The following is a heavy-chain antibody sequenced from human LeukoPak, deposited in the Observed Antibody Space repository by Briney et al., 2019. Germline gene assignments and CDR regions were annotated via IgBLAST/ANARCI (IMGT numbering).Heavy chain of an antibody. CDR1: GGSISSGDYY. CDR2: IYYSGST. J-gene: IGHJ5*02. D-gene: IGHD3-22*01. V-gene: IGHV4-30-4*01. CDR3: ARDHYYYDSSGYYGWFDP. Sequence: PSETLSLTCTVSGGSISSGDYYWSWIRQPPGKGLEWIGYIYYSGSTYYNPSLESRVTISVDTSKNQFSLKLSSVTAADTAVYYCARDHYYYDSSGYYGWFDPWGQGTLVTVSS.